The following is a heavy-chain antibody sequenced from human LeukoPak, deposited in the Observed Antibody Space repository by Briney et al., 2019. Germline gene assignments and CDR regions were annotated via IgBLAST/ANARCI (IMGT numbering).Heavy chain of an antibody. CDR2: ISGSGGST. CDR1: GFTFGDYA. CDR3: AKEGVVAATRDFDY. D-gene: IGHD2-15*01. Sequence: GSLRLSCTASGFTFGDYAMSWVRQAPGKGLEWVSAISGSGGSTYYADSVKGRFTISRDNSKNTLYLQMNSLRAEDTAVYYCAKEGVVAATRDFDYWGQGTLVTVSS. V-gene: IGHV3-23*01. J-gene: IGHJ4*02.